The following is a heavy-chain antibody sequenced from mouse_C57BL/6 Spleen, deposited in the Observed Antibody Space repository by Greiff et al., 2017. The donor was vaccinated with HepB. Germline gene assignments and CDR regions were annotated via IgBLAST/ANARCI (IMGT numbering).Heavy chain of an antibody. D-gene: IGHD2-5*01. Sequence: QVQLKESGAELVKPGASVKISCKASGYAFSSYWMNWVKQRPGKGLEWIGQIYPGDGDTNYNGKFKGKATLTADKSSSTAYMQLRSLTSEDSAVYFCARGAYYSNPWYFDVWGTGTTVTVSS. V-gene: IGHV1-80*01. CDR3: ARGAYYSNPWYFDV. CDR2: IYPGDGDT. CDR1: GYAFSSYW. J-gene: IGHJ1*03.